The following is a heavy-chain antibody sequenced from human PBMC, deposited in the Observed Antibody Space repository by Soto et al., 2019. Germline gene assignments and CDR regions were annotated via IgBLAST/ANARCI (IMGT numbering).Heavy chain of an antibody. J-gene: IGHJ5*01. CDR2: ISGSGATT. D-gene: IGHD3-9*01. CDR1: GFSFSSYW. CDR3: AKLRYFDWSSYNWFEY. V-gene: IGHV3-23*01. Sequence: GGSLRLSCVDSGFSFSSYWMHWVRQGPGKGLVWVSGISGSGATTSYADSVKGRFTVSRDNSKNTLYLQMNSLRVEDTAVYYCAKLRYFDWSSYNWFEYWGQGTPVTVSS.